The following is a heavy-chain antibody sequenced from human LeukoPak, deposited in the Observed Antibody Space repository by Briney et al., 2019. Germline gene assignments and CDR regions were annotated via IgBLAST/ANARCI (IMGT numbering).Heavy chain of an antibody. Sequence: GGSLRLSCAVSGITLSNYGMSWVRQAPGKGLEWVAGIAGSGGATNYADSVKGRFTISRDDRKNTLYLQMNSLRAEDTAVYFCAKRGVVIRVILVGFHKEAYYFDSWGQGALVTVSS. J-gene: IGHJ4*02. CDR2: IAGSGGAT. CDR3: AKRGVVIRVILVGFHKEAYYFDS. CDR1: GITLSNYG. D-gene: IGHD3-22*01. V-gene: IGHV3-23*01.